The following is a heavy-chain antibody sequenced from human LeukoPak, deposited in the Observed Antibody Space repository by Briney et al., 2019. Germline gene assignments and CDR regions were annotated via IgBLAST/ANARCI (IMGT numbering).Heavy chain of an antibody. V-gene: IGHV3-48*04. CDR2: ISSSSSTI. J-gene: IGHJ4*02. CDR1: GFTFSSYS. Sequence: QPGGSLRLSCAASGFTFSSYSMNWVRQAPGKGLEWVSYISSSSSTIYYADSVKGRFTISRDNAKNSLYLQMNSLRAEDTAVYYCARDVSNYGDYADYWGQGTLVTVSS. D-gene: IGHD4-17*01. CDR3: ARDVSNYGDYADY.